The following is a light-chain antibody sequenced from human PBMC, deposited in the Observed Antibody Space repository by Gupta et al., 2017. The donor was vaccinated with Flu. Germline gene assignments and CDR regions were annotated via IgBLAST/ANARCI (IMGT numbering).Light chain of an antibody. J-gene: IGKJ3*01. CDR3: QQKSSSPLA. Sequence: GTMLLSTGESATHACMAMQRLRSTYLAWYQHKPGQAPRLLIYGASRRAIGISDRFSGSGSGTDFALAISRLEPEDFAVYYCQQKSSSPLAFGHGTKVDIK. CDR1: QRLRSTY. V-gene: IGKV3-20*01. CDR2: GAS.